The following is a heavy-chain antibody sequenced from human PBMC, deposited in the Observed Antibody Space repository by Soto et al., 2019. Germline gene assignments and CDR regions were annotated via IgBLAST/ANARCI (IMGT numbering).Heavy chain of an antibody. CDR1: GYSFTSYW. D-gene: IGHD5-18*01. Sequence: GESLKISCKGSGYSFTSYWISWVRQMPGKRLEWMGRIDPSDSYTNYSPSFQGHVTISADKSISTAYLQWSSLKASDTAMYYCARTSMQSRGYSYGHGGMDVWGQGTTVTVSS. CDR3: ARTSMQSRGYSYGHGGMDV. CDR2: IDPSDSYT. V-gene: IGHV5-10-1*01. J-gene: IGHJ6*02.